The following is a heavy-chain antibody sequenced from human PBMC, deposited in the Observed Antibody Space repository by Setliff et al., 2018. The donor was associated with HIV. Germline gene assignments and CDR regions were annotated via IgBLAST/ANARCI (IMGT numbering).Heavy chain of an antibody. CDR3: ARDPDYGDFIALDI. V-gene: IGHV3-11*04. J-gene: IGHJ3*02. CDR1: GFTFSDYY. D-gene: IGHD4-17*01. Sequence: PGGSLRLSCAASGFTFSDYYMSWIRQAPGKGLEWVSYISSRGSTIYYADSVKGRFTISRDNAKNSLYLQMNNLRAEDTAVYFCARDPDYGDFIALDIWGQGTMVTVSS. CDR2: ISSRGSTI.